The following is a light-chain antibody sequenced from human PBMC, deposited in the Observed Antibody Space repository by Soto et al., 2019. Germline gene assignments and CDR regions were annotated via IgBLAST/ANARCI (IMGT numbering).Light chain of an antibody. CDR1: QSLNNMN. CDR3: QGYGDSPPAFT. J-gene: IGKJ2*01. CDR2: GAS. Sequence: DIVLTQCPGTLSLSPGERATLSCRASQSLNNMNLAWNRQKPGQAPRLLIYGASNRATGTPDRFRGSGSGTDFTLTIIGLEPEDFAVYYCQGYGDSPPAFTFGQGTKLQIK. V-gene: IGKV3-20*01.